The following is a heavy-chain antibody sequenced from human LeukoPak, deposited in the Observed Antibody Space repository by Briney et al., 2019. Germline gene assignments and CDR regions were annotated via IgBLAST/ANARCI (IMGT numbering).Heavy chain of an antibody. CDR3: ARVPVAGYYYYMDV. Sequence: SETLSLTCTVSGGSISSYYWSWIRQPPGKGLEWIGYIYYSGSTYYNPSLKSRVTISVDTSKNQFSLKVNSVTAADTAVYYCARVPVAGYYYYMDVWGKGTTVTVSS. CDR2: IYYSGST. J-gene: IGHJ6*03. CDR1: GGSISSYY. V-gene: IGHV4-59*12. D-gene: IGHD6-19*01.